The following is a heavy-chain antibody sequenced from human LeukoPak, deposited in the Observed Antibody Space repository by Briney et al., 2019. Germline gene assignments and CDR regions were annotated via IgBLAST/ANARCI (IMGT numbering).Heavy chain of an antibody. Sequence: GASVKVSCKASGYTFTSYGISWVRRAPGQGLEWMGWISAYNGNTNYAQKLQGRVTMTTDTSTGTAYMELRSLRSDDTAVYYCARGYSSSWYEGKFDYWGQGTLVTVSS. V-gene: IGHV1-18*01. J-gene: IGHJ4*02. D-gene: IGHD6-13*01. CDR1: GYTFTSYG. CDR2: ISAYNGNT. CDR3: ARGYSSSWYEGKFDY.